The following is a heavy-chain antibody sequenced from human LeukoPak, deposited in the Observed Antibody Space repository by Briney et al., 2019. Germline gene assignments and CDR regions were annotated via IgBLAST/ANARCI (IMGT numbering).Heavy chain of an antibody. J-gene: IGHJ3*02. CDR2: IYYSGST. Sequence: PSETLSLTCTVSGGSISSGDYYWSWIRQPPGKGLEWIVYIYYSGSTYYNPSLKSRVTISVDTSKNQFSLKLSSVTAADTAVYYCARNTYYYDSSGYNAFDIWGQGTMVTVSS. V-gene: IGHV4-30-4*01. D-gene: IGHD3-22*01. CDR1: GGSISSGDYY. CDR3: ARNTYYYDSSGYNAFDI.